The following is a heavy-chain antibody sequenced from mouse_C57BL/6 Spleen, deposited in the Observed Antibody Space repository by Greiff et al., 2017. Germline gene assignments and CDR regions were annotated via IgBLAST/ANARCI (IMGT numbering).Heavy chain of an antibody. Sequence: LQESGAELVRPGTSVKVSCKASGYAFTNYLIEWVKQRPGQGLEWIGVINPGSGGTNYNEKFKGKATLTADKSSSTAYMQLSSLTSEDSAVYFCAREHDGYSWFAYWGQGTLVTVSA. CDR2: INPGSGGT. D-gene: IGHD2-3*01. V-gene: IGHV1-54*01. CDR3: AREHDGYSWFAY. J-gene: IGHJ3*01. CDR1: GYAFTNYL.